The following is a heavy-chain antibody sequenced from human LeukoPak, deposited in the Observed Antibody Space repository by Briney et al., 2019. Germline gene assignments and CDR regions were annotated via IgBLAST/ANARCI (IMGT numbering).Heavy chain of an antibody. CDR3: AREGGYSSSPWNNWFDP. J-gene: IGHJ5*02. D-gene: IGHD6-6*01. CDR2: IYYSGST. V-gene: IGHV4-59*11. Sequence: PSETLSLTCTVSGSSISSHYWSWIRQPPEKGLEWIGYIYYSGSTNYNPSLKSRVTISVDTSKNQFSLKLSSVTAADTAVYYCAREGGYSSSPWNNWFDPWGQGTLVTVSS. CDR1: GSSISSHY.